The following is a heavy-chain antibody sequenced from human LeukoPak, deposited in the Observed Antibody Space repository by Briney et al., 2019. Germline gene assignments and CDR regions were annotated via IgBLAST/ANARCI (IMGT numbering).Heavy chain of an antibody. V-gene: IGHV3-30-3*01. CDR2: ISYDGSNK. CDR3: ARDHSSSWSWDWFDP. CDR1: GFTFSSYA. J-gene: IGHJ5*02. Sequence: GGSLRLSCAASGFTFSSYAMHWVRQAPGKGLEWVAVISYDGSNKYYADSVKGRFTISRDNSKNTLYLQMNSLRAEDTAVYYCARDHSSSWSWDWFDPWGQGTLVTVSS. D-gene: IGHD6-13*01.